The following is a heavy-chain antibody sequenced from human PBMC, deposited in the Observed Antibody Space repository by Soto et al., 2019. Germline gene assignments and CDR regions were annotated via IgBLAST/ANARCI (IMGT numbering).Heavy chain of an antibody. Sequence: QVQLVESGGGVVQPGRSLRLSCAASGFTFSSYAMHWVRQAPGKGLEWVAVISSDGSNKFYADSVKGRFTISRDNSKNTLYLQVNSRGAEDTAVYSFARAVPPMIGLVVDYWGQGTLVTVSS. D-gene: IGHD3-22*01. J-gene: IGHJ4*02. CDR3: ARAVPPMIGLVVDY. CDR1: GFTFSSYA. V-gene: IGHV3-30-3*01. CDR2: ISSDGSNK.